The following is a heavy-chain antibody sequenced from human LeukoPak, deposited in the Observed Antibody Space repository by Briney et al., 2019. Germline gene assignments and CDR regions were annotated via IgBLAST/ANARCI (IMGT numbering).Heavy chain of an antibody. CDR3: RRDIVVVPAAMEEYNWFDP. CDR1: GFTFSSYA. J-gene: IGHJ5*02. Sequence: QPGGSLSLSCAASGFTFSSYAMSWVRQAPGKGLEWVSAISGSGGSTYYADSVKGRFTISRDNSKNTLYLQMNSLRAEDTAVYYCRRDIVVVPAAMEEYNWFDPWGQGTLVTVSS. V-gene: IGHV3-23*01. D-gene: IGHD2-2*01. CDR2: ISGSGGST.